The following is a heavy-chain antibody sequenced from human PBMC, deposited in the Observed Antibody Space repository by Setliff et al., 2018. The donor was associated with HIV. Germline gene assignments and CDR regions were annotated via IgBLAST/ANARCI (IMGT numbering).Heavy chain of an antibody. D-gene: IGHD3-10*01. CDR1: GGTFSSYP. Sequence: ASVKVSCKASGGTFSSYPISWVRQAPGQGLEWMGGMNPNSGVSGYALKFHDRVTMTRDTSITTAYMELSSLTSEDTAVYYCARGKGVGGVIITGGLDVWGQGTTVTAP. J-gene: IGHJ6*02. V-gene: IGHV1-8*02. CDR3: ARGKGVGGVIITGGLDV. CDR2: MNPNSGVS.